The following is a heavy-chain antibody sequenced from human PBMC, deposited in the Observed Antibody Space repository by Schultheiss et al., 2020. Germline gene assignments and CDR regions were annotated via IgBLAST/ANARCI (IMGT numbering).Heavy chain of an antibody. V-gene: IGHV3-30*14. J-gene: IGHJ3*02. CDR1: GFTFSSYW. CDR2: ISYDGSNK. CDR3: ARWGGGASSIPYAFDI. D-gene: IGHD2-21*01. Sequence: GGSLRLSCAASGFTFSSYWMSWVRQAPGKGLEWVAVISYDGSNKYYADSVKGRFTISRDNSKNTLYLQMNSLRAEDKAVYYCARWGGGASSIPYAFDIWGQGTMVTVSS.